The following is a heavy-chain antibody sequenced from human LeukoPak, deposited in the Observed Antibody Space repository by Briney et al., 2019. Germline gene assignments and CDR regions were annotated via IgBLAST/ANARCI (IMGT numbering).Heavy chain of an antibody. CDR2: ISYDGSNK. J-gene: IGHJ4*02. CDR3: ARARLKAGELLFDY. CDR1: GFTFSSYA. D-gene: IGHD1-26*01. Sequence: GGSLRLSCAASGFTFSSYAMHWVRQAPGKGLEWVAVISYDGSNKYYADSVKGRFTISRDNSKNTLYLQMNSLRAEDTAVYYCARARLKAGELLFDYWSQGTLVTVSS. V-gene: IGHV3-30-3*01.